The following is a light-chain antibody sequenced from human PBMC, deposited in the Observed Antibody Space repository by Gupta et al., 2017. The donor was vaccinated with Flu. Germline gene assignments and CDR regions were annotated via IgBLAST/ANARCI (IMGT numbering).Light chain of an antibody. V-gene: IGLV2-8*01. CDR3: SSYAGSDKDV. CDR2: EVS. Sequence: QSALTQPPSASVSPGQSVTISCTGTSSDVGGFNYVSWYQQHPGKVPKLMIYEVSQRPSGVPDRFSGSKSGYTASLTVSGLQAEDEADDYCSSYAGSDKDVFGTGTKVTVL. CDR1: SSDVGGFNY. J-gene: IGLJ1*01.